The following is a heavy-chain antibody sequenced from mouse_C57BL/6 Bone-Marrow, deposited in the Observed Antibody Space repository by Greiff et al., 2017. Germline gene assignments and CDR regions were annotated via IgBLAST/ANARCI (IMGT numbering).Heavy chain of an antibody. CDR2: IYPRDGST. D-gene: IGHD1-1*01. CDR1: GYTFTSYD. V-gene: IGHV1-85*01. Sequence: VQGVESGPELVKPGASVKLSCKASGYTFTSYDINWVKQRPGQGLEWIGWIYPRDGSTKYNEKFKGKATLNVDTSSSTAYMEHHSLTSEDSAVYFCARLEFDGSSGDWYFDVWGTGTTVTVSS. J-gene: IGHJ1*03. CDR3: ARLEFDGSSGDWYFDV.